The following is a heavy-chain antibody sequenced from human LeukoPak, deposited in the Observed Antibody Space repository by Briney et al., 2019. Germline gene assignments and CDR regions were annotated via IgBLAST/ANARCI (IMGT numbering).Heavy chain of an antibody. D-gene: IGHD5-12*01. Sequence: PGGSLRLSCAASGFTFSSYGMHWVRQAPGKGLEWVAFIRYDGSNKYYADSVKGRFTISRDNAKNALFLQVNSLRDEDTALYHCVTESAWLFDYWGQGTLVTVSS. CDR1: GFTFSSYG. J-gene: IGHJ4*02. CDR3: VTESAWLFDY. V-gene: IGHV3-30*02. CDR2: IRYDGSNK.